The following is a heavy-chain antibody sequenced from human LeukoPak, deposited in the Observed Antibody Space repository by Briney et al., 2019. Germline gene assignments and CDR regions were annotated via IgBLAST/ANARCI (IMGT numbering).Heavy chain of an antibody. Sequence: PSETLSLTCTVSGGSISSGSYYWSWIRQPAGKGLEWIGRIYTSGSTNYNPSLKSRVTISVDTSKNQFSLKLSSVTAADTAVYYCARLTIAAQGFDYWGQGTLVTVSS. CDR3: ARLTIAAQGFDY. V-gene: IGHV4-61*02. D-gene: IGHD6-6*01. CDR2: IYTSGST. CDR1: GGSISSGSYY. J-gene: IGHJ4*02.